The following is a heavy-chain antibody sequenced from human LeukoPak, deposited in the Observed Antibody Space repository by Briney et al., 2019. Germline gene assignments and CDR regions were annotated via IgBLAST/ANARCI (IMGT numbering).Heavy chain of an antibody. CDR1: GFTFSSYS. Sequence: GGSLRLSCAASGFTFSSYSMSWVRQAPGKGLEWVSTIRGNGRSTDYADSVKGRFTISRDNSKNTLYLEMNSLRAEDTAVYYCAKLTDSDGYQYFHHWGQGTLVTVSS. CDR2: IRGNGRST. D-gene: IGHD3-22*01. CDR3: AKLTDSDGYQYFHH. J-gene: IGHJ1*01. V-gene: IGHV3-23*01.